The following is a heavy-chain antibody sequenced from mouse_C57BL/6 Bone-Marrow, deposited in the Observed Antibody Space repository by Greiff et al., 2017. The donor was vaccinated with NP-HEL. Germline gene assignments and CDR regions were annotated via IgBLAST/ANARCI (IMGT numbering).Heavy chain of an antibody. CDR1: GYSFTDYN. J-gene: IGHJ4*01. V-gene: IGHV1-39*01. CDR2: INPNYGTN. Sequence: VQLQQSGPELVKPGASVKISCKASGYSFTDYNMNWVKQSNGKSLEWIGVINPNYGTNSYNQKFKGKATLTVDQSSSTAYMQLNSLTSEDSAVYYCARGFGLRRGLYYYAMDYWGQGTSVTVSS. CDR3: ARGFGLRRGLYYYAMDY. D-gene: IGHD2-12*01.